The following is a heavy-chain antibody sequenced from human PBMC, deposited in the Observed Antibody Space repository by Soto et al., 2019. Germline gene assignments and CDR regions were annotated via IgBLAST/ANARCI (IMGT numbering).Heavy chain of an antibody. Sequence: QVQLVESGGGVVQPGRSLRLSCAASGFTFSSYAMHWVRQAPGKGLEWVAVISYDGSNKYYADSVKGRFIISRDNSKNTLYLQMNSLRAEDTAVYYCARGPVYYDSSGYPFDYWGQGTLVTVSS. CDR3: ARGPVYYDSSGYPFDY. CDR1: GFTFSSYA. V-gene: IGHV3-30-3*01. D-gene: IGHD3-22*01. CDR2: ISYDGSNK. J-gene: IGHJ4*02.